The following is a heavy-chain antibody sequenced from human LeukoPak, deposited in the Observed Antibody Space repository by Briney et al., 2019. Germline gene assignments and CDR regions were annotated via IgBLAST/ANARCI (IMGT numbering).Heavy chain of an antibody. CDR3: ARDSVNRYYDILTGYYSHRWFDP. CDR2: ISHTGSA. Sequence: SETLSLTCTVSGGSISSSSYYWGWIRQPPGKGLECIGSISHTGSAYYNPSLKSRVTISVDTSKNQFSLKLSSVTAADTAVYYCARDSVNRYYDILTGYYSHRWFDPWGQGTLVTVSS. J-gene: IGHJ5*02. D-gene: IGHD3-9*01. V-gene: IGHV4-39*07. CDR1: GGSISSSSYY.